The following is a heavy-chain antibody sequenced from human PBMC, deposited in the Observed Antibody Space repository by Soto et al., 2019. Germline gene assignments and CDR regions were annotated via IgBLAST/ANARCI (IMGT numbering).Heavy chain of an antibody. V-gene: IGHV5-10-1*01. CDR1: GYRFSRYW. Sequence: GEARKVSWKGSGYRFSRYWIIWVRQMPGKGLEWMGRIGPSDSYTNYSPSFQGHVTISADKSISTAYLQWSSLKASDTAMYYCARHGPYGSGSYFKSDDYYYRMSVRARGTTVPVSS. CDR2: IGPSDSYT. D-gene: IGHD3-10*01. CDR3: ARHGPYGSGSYFKSDDYYYRMSV. J-gene: IGHJ6*02.